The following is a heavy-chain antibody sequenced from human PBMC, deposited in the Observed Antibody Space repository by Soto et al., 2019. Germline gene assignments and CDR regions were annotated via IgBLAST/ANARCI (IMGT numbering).Heavy chain of an antibody. CDR1: GGSISSYY. V-gene: IGHV4-59*08. J-gene: IGHJ6*03. CDR2: IYYSGST. D-gene: IGHD6-13*01. CDR3: ARHSSNWSGTGYYYYMDV. Sequence: KQSQTLSLTCTVSGGSISSYYWSWIRQPPGKGLEWIGYIYYSGSTNYNPSLKSRVTISVDTSKNQFSLKLSSVTAADTAVYYCARHSSNWSGTGYYYYMDVWGKGTTVTVSS.